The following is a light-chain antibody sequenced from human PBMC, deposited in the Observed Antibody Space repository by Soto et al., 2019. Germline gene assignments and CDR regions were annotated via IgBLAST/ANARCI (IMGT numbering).Light chain of an antibody. CDR3: QQYDILPIT. V-gene: IGKV1-5*03. CDR2: KAS. Sequence: DIQMTQSPSTLSGSVGDRVTITCRASQTISSWLAWYQQKPGKAPKLLIYKASTLKSGVPSSFSGSGSGTHFTFTISSLQPEDIGTYYCQQYDILPITFGRGTRLEIK. CDR1: QTISSW. J-gene: IGKJ5*01.